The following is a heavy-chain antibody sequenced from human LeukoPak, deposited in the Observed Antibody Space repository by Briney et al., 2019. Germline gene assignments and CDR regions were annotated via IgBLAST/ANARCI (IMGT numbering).Heavy chain of an antibody. CDR1: GFTFSSYW. CDR3: ARDGSWGWRQYDY. D-gene: IGHD5-24*01. Sequence: GSLRLSCAASGFTFSSYWMSWVRQAPGKGLEWVSGITDNGAARNYADSVEGRFTISRDTSKSTVDLQMNSLRVEDTALYYCARDGSWGWRQYDYWGQGILVTVSS. V-gene: IGHV3-23*01. CDR2: ITDNGAAR. J-gene: IGHJ4*02.